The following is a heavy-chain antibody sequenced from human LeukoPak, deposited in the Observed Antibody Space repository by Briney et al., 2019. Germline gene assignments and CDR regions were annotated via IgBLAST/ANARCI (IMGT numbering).Heavy chain of an antibody. V-gene: IGHV4-30-4*08. D-gene: IGHD3-3*01. Sequence: SQTLSLTCTVPGGSISSGDYYWSWIRQPPGKGLEWIGYIYYSGSTYYNPSLKSRVTISADTSKNQFSLKLSSVTAADTAVYYCARGGLNYDFWSGYYSAFDIWGQGTMVTVSS. CDR2: IYYSGST. CDR3: ARGGLNYDFWSGYYSAFDI. CDR1: GGSISSGDYY. J-gene: IGHJ3*02.